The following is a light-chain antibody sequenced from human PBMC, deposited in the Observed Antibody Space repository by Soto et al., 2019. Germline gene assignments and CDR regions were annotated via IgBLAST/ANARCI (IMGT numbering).Light chain of an antibody. V-gene: IGKV3-20*01. J-gene: IGKJ1*01. Sequence: LVLTQSPGTLSLSPGETATLSCRASQSVANIYLGWYQQKPGQAPRLLIYEGSNGATGIPDRFSGSGSGTDFTLTISRLESEDFAVYYCQQYGNSLSWTFGQGTKVDIK. CDR1: QSVANIY. CDR3: QQYGNSLSWT. CDR2: EGS.